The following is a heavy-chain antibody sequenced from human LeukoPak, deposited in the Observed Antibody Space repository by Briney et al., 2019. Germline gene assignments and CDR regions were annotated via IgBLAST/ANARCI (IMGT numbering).Heavy chain of an antibody. V-gene: IGHV3-30*02. J-gene: IGHJ4*02. CDR1: GFTFSNYG. CDR2: IRYDGNNE. Sequence: GGSLRLSCAASGFTFSNYGMHWVRQAPGKGLEWVAFIRYDGNNEYYTDSVKGRFTIFRDNSKSTLYIQMSSLRAEDTAVYYCAKGRVMSTAMATFDYWGQGTLVTVSS. D-gene: IGHD5-18*01. CDR3: AKGRVMSTAMATFDY.